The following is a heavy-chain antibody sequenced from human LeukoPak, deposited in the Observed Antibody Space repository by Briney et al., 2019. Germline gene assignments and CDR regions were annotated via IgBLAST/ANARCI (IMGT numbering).Heavy chain of an antibody. D-gene: IGHD3-3*01. CDR1: GFNFRTHA. CDR3: TTDPPDSDWAFWS. Sequence: GGSLRLSCSASGFNFRTHAMHWVRQAPGRGLEWVAMIWRGGNYKFYADSLEGRSTIFRDDSRSTVSLHMDSLRVEDTAVYYCTTDPPDSDWAFWSWGQGALVTVSS. J-gene: IGHJ5*02. CDR2: IWRGGNYK. V-gene: IGHV3-33*01.